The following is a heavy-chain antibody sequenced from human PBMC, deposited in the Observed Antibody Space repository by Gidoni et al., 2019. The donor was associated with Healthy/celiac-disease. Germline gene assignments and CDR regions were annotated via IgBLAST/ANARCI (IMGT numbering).Heavy chain of an antibody. Sequence: QVQLQESGPGLVKPSETLSLTCTVSGGSLSSYYWSWIRQPPGKGLEWIGYIYYSGSTNYNPSLKSRVTISVDTSKNQFSLKLSSVTAADTAVYYCARDLADYYDSSGYYPSRGMDVWGQGTTVTVSS. CDR2: IYYSGST. J-gene: IGHJ6*02. V-gene: IGHV4-59*01. D-gene: IGHD3-22*01. CDR3: ARDLADYYDSSGYYPSRGMDV. CDR1: GGSLSSYY.